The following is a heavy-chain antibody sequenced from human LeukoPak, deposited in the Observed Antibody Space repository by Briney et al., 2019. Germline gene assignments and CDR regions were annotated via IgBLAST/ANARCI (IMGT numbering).Heavy chain of an antibody. J-gene: IGHJ6*03. CDR2: IYHSGGT. CDR3: ATNGYYCMDV. D-gene: IGHD2-8*01. V-gene: IGHV4-4*02. CDR1: GGSISSSTNW. Sequence: SGTLSLTCAVSGGSISSSTNWWSWVRQPPGKGLEWFGEIYHSGGTNYNLSLKSRITISVDKSQNQFSLKVNSLTAADTAVYYCATNGYYCMDVWGKGTTVTVSS.